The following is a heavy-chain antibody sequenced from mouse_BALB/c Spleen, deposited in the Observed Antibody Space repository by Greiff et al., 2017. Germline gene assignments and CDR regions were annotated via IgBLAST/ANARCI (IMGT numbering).Heavy chain of an antibody. CDR3: AREPLLKGAMDY. J-gene: IGHJ4*01. Sequence: EVKVVESGGGLVQPGGSLRLSCATSGFTFSDFYMEWVRQPPGKRLEWIAASRNKANDYTTEYSASVKGRFIVSRDTSQSILYLQMNALRAEDTAIYCCAREPLLKGAMDYWGQGTSVTVSS. CDR1: GFTFSDFY. CDR2: SRNKANDYTT. V-gene: IGHV7-1*02. D-gene: IGHD2-14*01.